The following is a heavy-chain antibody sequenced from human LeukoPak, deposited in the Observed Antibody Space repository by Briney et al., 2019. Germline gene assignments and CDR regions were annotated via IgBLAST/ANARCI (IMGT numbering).Heavy chain of an antibody. CDR1: GYTFTNYA. D-gene: IGHD3-10*01. J-gene: IGHJ4*02. V-gene: IGHV1-3*01. Sequence: ASVKVSCKASGYTFTNYAVHWVRQAPGQRLEWMGWINAGNGNTEYSQNFQDRVTITRDTSATTAYMELSSLRSEDTAVYYCARGSYFYGSGSFMGSDYWGQGTLVTVSS. CDR2: INAGNGNT. CDR3: ARGSYFYGSGSFMGSDY.